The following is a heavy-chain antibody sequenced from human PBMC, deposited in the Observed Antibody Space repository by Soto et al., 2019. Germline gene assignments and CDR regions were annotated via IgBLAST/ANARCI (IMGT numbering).Heavy chain of an antibody. CDR2: INKDGSEK. CDR3: ALGAIRSFDWALDY. CDR1: GFTFITFW. D-gene: IGHD3-9*01. V-gene: IGHV3-7*01. Sequence: PWGSLRLSCAVSGFTFITFWISFGRQSPCKGLEWVANINKDGSEKYSVDSVKGRFTISRDNAKNSLYLQMNSLRAEDTAVYYCALGAIRSFDWALDYWGQGTLVTVS. J-gene: IGHJ4*02.